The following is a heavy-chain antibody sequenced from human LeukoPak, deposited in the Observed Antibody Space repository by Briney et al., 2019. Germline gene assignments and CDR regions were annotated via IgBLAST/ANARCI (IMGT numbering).Heavy chain of an antibody. Sequence: PGGSLRLSCAASGFTFSNYAISWVRQAPGQGLEWVSAISGGGGTTYYEDSVKSRFTISRENSKNTRYLQMDSLSGDDTAVYDCAKVVGTGTTPTDYWGQGTLVTVSS. J-gene: IGHJ4*02. D-gene: IGHD1-1*01. CDR1: GFTFSNYA. V-gene: IGHV3-23*01. CDR3: AKVVGTGTTPTDY. CDR2: ISGGGGTT.